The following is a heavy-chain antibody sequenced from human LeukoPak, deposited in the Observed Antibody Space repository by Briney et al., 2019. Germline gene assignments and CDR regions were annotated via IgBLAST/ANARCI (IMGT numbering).Heavy chain of an antibody. Sequence: GGSLRLSCAASGFTFSSYSMNWVRQAPGKGLEWVSSISSSSSYIYYADSVKGRFTISRDNAKNSLYLQMNSLRAEDTAVYYCARDTPADFWSGYPYYFDYWGQGTLVTVSS. D-gene: IGHD3-3*01. J-gene: IGHJ4*02. CDR1: GFTFSSYS. CDR3: ARDTPADFWSGYPYYFDY. V-gene: IGHV3-21*01. CDR2: ISSSSSYI.